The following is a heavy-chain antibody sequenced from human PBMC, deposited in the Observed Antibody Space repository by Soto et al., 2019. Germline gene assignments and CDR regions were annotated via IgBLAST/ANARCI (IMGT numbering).Heavy chain of an antibody. CDR2: IYYSGST. V-gene: IGHV4-30-4*01. CDR3: AGGLEWLLSVDY. CDR1: GGSISSGDYY. D-gene: IGHD3-3*01. Sequence: QVQLQEAGPGLVKPSQTLSLTCTVSGGSISSGDYYWSWIRQPPGKCLEWIGYIYYSGSTYYNPFLMSRVTISVATSKNRFSLELSSVTAADTAVYYCAGGLEWLLSVDYWGQGTLVTVSS. J-gene: IGHJ4*02.